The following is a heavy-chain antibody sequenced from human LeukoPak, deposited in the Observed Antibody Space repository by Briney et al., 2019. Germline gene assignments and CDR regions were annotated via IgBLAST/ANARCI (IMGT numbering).Heavy chain of an antibody. V-gene: IGHV4-30-4*01. CDR2: IYYSGST. CDR1: GGSISSGDYY. Sequence: SETLSLTCTVSGGSISSGDYYWSWIRQPPGKGLEWIGYIYYSGSTYYNPSLKSRVTISVDTSKNQFSLKLSSVTAADTAVYYCARERANWGGVWNYYFDYWGQGTLVTVSS. CDR3: ARERANWGGVWNYYFDY. D-gene: IGHD7-27*01. J-gene: IGHJ4*02.